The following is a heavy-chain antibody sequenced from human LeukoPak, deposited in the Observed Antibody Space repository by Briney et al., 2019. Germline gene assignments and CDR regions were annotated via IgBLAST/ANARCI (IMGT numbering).Heavy chain of an antibody. CDR3: ARDTSVAVAGPAVY. V-gene: IGHV1-8*01. CDR1: GYTFTSYD. Sequence: ASVKVSCKASGYTFTSYDINWVRQATGQGLEWMGWMNPNSGNTGYAQKLQGRVTMTTDTSTSTAYMELRSLRSDDTAVYYCARDTSVAVAGPAVYWGQGTLVTVSS. J-gene: IGHJ4*02. D-gene: IGHD6-19*01. CDR2: MNPNSGNT.